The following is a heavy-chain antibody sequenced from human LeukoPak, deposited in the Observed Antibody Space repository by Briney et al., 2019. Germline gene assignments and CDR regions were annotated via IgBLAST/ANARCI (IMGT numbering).Heavy chain of an antibody. Sequence: SETLSLTRAVYGGSFSDYFWNWIRQTPGKGLEWIGEINHGGGTNYNPSLKSRATISVDTSKKQFSLNLTSVTAADTAVYYCARGEDGTGDYRPTYFDSWGQGTLVTVSS. J-gene: IGHJ4*02. D-gene: IGHD4-17*01. CDR1: GGSFSDYF. V-gene: IGHV4-34*01. CDR3: ARGEDGTGDYRPTYFDS. CDR2: INHGGGT.